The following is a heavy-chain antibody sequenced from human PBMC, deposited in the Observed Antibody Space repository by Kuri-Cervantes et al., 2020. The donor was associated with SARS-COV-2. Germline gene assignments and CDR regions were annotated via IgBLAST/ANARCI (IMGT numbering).Heavy chain of an antibody. Sequence: ASVKVSCKASGYTFSDYYMYWVRQAPGQRLEWMGWINPNSGSTKYAQKFQGWVTMTRDTSSTGYLGLSSLGSDDTAVYYCARGMVRGLIQSYYYGMDVWGQGTMVTVSS. CDR3: ARGMVRGLIQSYYYGMDV. D-gene: IGHD3-10*01. CDR2: INPNSGST. J-gene: IGHJ6*02. CDR1: GYTFSDYY. V-gene: IGHV1-2*04.